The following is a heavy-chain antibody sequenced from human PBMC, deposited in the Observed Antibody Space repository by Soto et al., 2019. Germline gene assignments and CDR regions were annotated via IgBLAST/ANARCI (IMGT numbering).Heavy chain of an antibody. CDR2: IYPGDSDT. V-gene: IGHV5-51*01. Sequence: GESLKISWKGSGYSFTSYCIGWVLQIPWKGLEWMGIIYPGDSDTRYSPSFQGQVTTSADKSISTAYLQWSSLKASDTAMYYCARRGSDIVVVPAAISYSSDMDICGQGNTLTVSS. CDR3: ARRGSDIVVVPAAISYSSDMDI. CDR1: GYSFTSYC. J-gene: IGHJ6*02. D-gene: IGHD2-2*01.